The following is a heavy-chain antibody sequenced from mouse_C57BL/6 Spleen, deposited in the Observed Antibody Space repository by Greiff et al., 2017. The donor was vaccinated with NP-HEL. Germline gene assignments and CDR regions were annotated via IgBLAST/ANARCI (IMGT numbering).Heavy chain of an antibody. D-gene: IGHD1-1*01. Sequence: EVQLQQSGAELVRPGASVKLSCTASDFNIKDDYMHWVKQRPEQGLEWIGWIDPENGDTEYASKFQGKATITADTSSNTAYLQLSSLTSEDTAVYYCTTTSYYGSSYNYWGQGTTLTVSS. CDR2: IDPENGDT. CDR3: TTTSYYGSSYNY. CDR1: DFNIKDDY. J-gene: IGHJ2*01. V-gene: IGHV14-4*01.